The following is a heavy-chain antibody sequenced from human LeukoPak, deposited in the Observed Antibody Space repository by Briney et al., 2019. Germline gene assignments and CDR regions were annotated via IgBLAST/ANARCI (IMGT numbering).Heavy chain of an antibody. CDR2: ISYSGGV. CDR3: VRVHYSSGSLSSWFDP. D-gene: IGHD3-10*01. CDR1: SDSISDYY. J-gene: IGHJ5*02. V-gene: IGHV4-59*08. Sequence: SETLSLTCTVSSDSISDYYWGWIRQPPGKGLEWIGYISYSGGVSYNPSPKPPVTISLDTSRNQVSLKLSSVTATDTAIYYCVRVHYSSGSLSSWFDPWGRGILVTVSS.